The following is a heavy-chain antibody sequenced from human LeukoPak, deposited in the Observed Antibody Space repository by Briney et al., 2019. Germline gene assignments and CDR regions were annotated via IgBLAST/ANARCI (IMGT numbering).Heavy chain of an antibody. Sequence: ASVKVSCKASGYTFTGYYMHWVRQAPGQGLEWMGWINPNSGGTNYAQKFQGRVTMTRDTSISTAYMELSRLRSDDTAVYYCARGLLRRWRTRPLDYWGQGTLVTVSS. CDR2: INPNSGGT. J-gene: IGHJ4*02. D-gene: IGHD6-6*01. CDR1: GYTFTGYY. V-gene: IGHV1-2*02. CDR3: ARGLLRRWRTRPLDY.